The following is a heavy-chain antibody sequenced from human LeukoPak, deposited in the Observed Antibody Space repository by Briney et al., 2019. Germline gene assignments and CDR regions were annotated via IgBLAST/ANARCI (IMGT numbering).Heavy chain of an antibody. V-gene: IGHV3-66*01. D-gene: IGHD6-13*01. J-gene: IGHJ4*02. CDR2: IYSGGST. CDR1: GFTVSSNY. Sequence: GGSLRLSCAASGFTVSSNYMSWVRQAPGKGLEGVSVIYSGGSTYYADSVKGRFTISRDNSKNTLYLQMNSLRAEDTAVYYCAAPYSSSWPFDYWGQGTLVTVSS. CDR3: AAPYSSSWPFDY.